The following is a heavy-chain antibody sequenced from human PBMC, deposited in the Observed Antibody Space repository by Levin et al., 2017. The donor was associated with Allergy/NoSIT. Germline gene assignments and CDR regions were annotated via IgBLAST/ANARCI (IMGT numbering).Heavy chain of an antibody. V-gene: IGHV3-30*18. D-gene: IGHD2/OR15-2a*01. CDR1: GFTFSSYG. CDR3: AKEPHPQKYLWFDY. CDR2: ISYDGSNI. Sequence: PGGSLRLSCAASGFTFSSYGMHWVRQAPGKGLVWVALISYDGSNIYYADSVKGRFTISRDNSKNTLYLQMNSLRAEDTAVYYCAKEPHPQKYLWFDYWGQGTLVTVSS. J-gene: IGHJ4*02.